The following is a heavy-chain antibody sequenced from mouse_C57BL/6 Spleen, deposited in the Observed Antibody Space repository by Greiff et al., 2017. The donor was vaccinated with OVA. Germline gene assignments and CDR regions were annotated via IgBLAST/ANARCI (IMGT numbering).Heavy chain of an antibody. J-gene: IGHJ4*01. V-gene: IGHV1-66*01. CDR2: IYPGSGNT. Sequence: QVQLQQSGPELVKPGASVKISCKASGYSFTSYYIHWVKQRPGQGLEWIGWIYPGSGNTKYNEKFKGKATLTADTSSSTAYMQLSSLTSEDSAVYYCARFRITTVVATDYAMDYWGQGTSVTVSS. D-gene: IGHD1-1*01. CDR1: GYSFTSYY. CDR3: ARFRITTVVATDYAMDY.